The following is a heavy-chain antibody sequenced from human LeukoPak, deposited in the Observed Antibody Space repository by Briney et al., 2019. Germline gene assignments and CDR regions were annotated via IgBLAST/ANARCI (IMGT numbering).Heavy chain of an antibody. CDR3: AGGPPPPWDLLGGVGRVTFYFDY. Sequence: PSETLSLTCTVSGGSISSYYWSWIRQPPGKGLEWIGYIYYSGSTNYNPSLKSRVTISVDTSKNQFSLKLSSVTAADTAVYYCAGGPPPPWDLLGGVGRVTFYFDYWGQGTLVTVSS. CDR2: IYYSGST. D-gene: IGHD1-26*01. CDR1: GGSISSYY. V-gene: IGHV4-59*01. J-gene: IGHJ4*02.